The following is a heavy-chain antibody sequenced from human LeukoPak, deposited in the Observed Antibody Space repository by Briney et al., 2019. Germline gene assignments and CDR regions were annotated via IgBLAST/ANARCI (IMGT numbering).Heavy chain of an antibody. Sequence: GGSLRLSCAASGFTFSDYYMSWIRQAPGKGLEWVSYISSSASYADYADSVKGRFTISRDTAKNSLYLQMNSLRAEDTAVYYCVRFYYDRSGYYFPVVDYWGQGSLVTVSS. CDR3: VRFYYDRSGYYFPVVDY. V-gene: IGHV3-11*03. D-gene: IGHD3-22*01. CDR1: GFTFSDYY. J-gene: IGHJ4*02. CDR2: ISSSASYA.